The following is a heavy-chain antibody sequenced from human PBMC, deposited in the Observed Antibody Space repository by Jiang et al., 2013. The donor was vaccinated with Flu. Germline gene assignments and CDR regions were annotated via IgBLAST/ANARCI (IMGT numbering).Heavy chain of an antibody. CDR2: IFSGGGT. CDR1: GFAVSSNY. D-gene: IGHD6-19*01. V-gene: IGHV3-66*01. Sequence: VQLVESGGGLVHPGGSLRLSCAASGFAVSSNYMNWVRQAPGKGLEWVSVIFSGGGTYYADSVKGRFIISRDNSKNTLYLQMNSLRAEDTAVYYCASAYSSAWYCDYWGQGTL. J-gene: IGHJ4*02. CDR3: ASAYSSAWYCDY.